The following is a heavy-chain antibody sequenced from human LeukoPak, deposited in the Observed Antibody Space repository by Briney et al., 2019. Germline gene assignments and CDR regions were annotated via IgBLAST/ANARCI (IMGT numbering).Heavy chain of an antibody. V-gene: IGHV4-34*01. CDR2: INHSGST. D-gene: IGHD2-2*01. J-gene: IGHJ3*02. Sequence: SETLSLTCAVYGGSFSGYYWSWIRQPPGKGLEWIGEINHSGSTNYNPSLKSRVTISVDTSKNQFSLKLSSVTAADTAVYYCAKLPLGYCSSTSCYLWDAFDIWGQGTMVTVSS. CDR3: AKLPLGYCSSTSCYLWDAFDI. CDR1: GGSFSGYY.